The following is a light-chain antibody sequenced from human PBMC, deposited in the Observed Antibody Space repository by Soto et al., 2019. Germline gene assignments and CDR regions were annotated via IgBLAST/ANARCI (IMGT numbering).Light chain of an antibody. J-gene: IGKJ1*01. Sequence: DIQMTQSPSTLSASVGGTVTITCRASRSISSWLAWYQQKPGIAPKLLIYKASTLQSRVPSRFRGSGYGTDFTLTISRLQPDDSATYYCQQYDVYSTFGQGTKVEIK. CDR1: RSISSW. V-gene: IGKV1-5*03. CDR2: KAS. CDR3: QQYDVYST.